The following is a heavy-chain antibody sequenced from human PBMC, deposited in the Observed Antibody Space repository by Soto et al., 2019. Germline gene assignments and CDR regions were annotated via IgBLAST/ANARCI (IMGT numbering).Heavy chain of an antibody. V-gene: IGHV4-39*01. Sequence: SESLSLTCTVSIRSISSSRYYWGWILQPPGKGLEWIGSIYYSGSTYYNPSLKSRVTISVDTSKNQFSLKLSSVTAADTAVYYCARRVAARGAWFDPWGQGTLVTVSS. D-gene: IGHD6-6*01. CDR2: IYYSGST. J-gene: IGHJ5*02. CDR3: ARRVAARGAWFDP. CDR1: IRSISSSRYY.